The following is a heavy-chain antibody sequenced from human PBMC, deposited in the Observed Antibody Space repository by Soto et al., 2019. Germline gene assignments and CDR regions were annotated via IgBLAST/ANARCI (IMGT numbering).Heavy chain of an antibody. D-gene: IGHD4-17*01. V-gene: IGHV3-23*01. CDR1: GFTFSSYG. CDR3: AKHIGTLTGTSDY. Sequence: EVQLLESGGGLVQPGGSLRLSCAASGFTFSSYGMSWVRQAPGKGLEWVSVISGSGGSTYYADSVKGRFTVSRDNSKNTLYLQRNSLRAEDTAVYYCAKHIGTLTGTSDYWGQGTLVTVSS. CDR2: ISGSGGST. J-gene: IGHJ4*02.